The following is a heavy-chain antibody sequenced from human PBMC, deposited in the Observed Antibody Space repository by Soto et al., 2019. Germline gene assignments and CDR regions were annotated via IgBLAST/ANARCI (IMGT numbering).Heavy chain of an antibody. J-gene: IGHJ4*02. Sequence: QVQLQESCPGLVKPSGTLSLTCAVSGASITSPNWWSWVRQSPGKGLEWIGEIYHSGDTNYNPSLKSRIMMSLDRSNNHISLTLNSVAAADTAVYYCARGGSGSGTGDFDYWGQGTLVTVSS. CDR2: IYHSGDT. V-gene: IGHV4-4*02. CDR1: GASITSPNW. D-gene: IGHD1-26*01. CDR3: ARGGSGSGTGDFDY.